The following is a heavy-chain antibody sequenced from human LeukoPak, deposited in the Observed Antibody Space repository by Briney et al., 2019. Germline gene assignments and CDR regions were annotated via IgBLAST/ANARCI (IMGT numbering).Heavy chain of an antibody. CDR1: GFTFSSYG. J-gene: IGHJ6*03. Sequence: PGRSLRLSCAASGFTFSSYGMHWVRQAPGKGLEWVAVIWYDGSNKYYADSVKGRFTISRDNSKNTLYLQMNSLRAEDTAVYYCAKDGEMATIFYYYMDVWGKGTTDTVSS. CDR2: IWYDGSNK. D-gene: IGHD5-24*01. CDR3: AKDGEMATIFYYYMDV. V-gene: IGHV3-33*06.